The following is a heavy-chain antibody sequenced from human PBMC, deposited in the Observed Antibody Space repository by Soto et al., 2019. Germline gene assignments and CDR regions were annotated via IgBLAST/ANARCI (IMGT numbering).Heavy chain of an antibody. J-gene: IGHJ4*02. Sequence: QVQLVQSGAEVKKPGASVKVSCKASGYTFTSYDINLVRQASGQGLEWMGWMNPNSGNTGYAQKFQGRVTMTRSPSITTAYMELSSLRSDDTAVYYCAREAAAGTFDYWGQGTLVNVS. D-gene: IGHD6-13*01. V-gene: IGHV1-8*01. CDR2: MNPNSGNT. CDR1: GYTFTSYD. CDR3: AREAAAGTFDY.